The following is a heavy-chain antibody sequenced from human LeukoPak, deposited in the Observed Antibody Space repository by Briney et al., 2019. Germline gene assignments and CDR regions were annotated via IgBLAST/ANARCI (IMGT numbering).Heavy chain of an antibody. V-gene: IGHV3-7*01. Sequence: PGGSLRLSCAASGFTFSNYWMNWVRQAPGKGLEWVANIKQDGSEKYYVDSVKGRFTISRDNAKNSLYLQMNSLRAEDTAMYYCARPIVAEAATNGFDIWGQGTMVTVSS. D-gene: IGHD2-15*01. CDR1: GFTFSNYW. J-gene: IGHJ3*02. CDR3: ARPIVAEAATNGFDI. CDR2: IKQDGSEK.